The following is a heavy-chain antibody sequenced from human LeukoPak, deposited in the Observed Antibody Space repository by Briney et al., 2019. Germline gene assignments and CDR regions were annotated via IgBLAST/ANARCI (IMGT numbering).Heavy chain of an antibody. V-gene: IGHV3-23*01. CDR1: GFTFSSYA. CDR3: AKNLDPQKRIAAAVPDYYYMDV. Sequence: GGSLRLSCAASGFTFSSYAMSWVRQAPGKGLEWVSAISGSGGSTYYADSVKGRFTISRDNSKNTLYLQMNSLRAEDTAVYYCAKNLDPQKRIAAAVPDYYYMDVWGKGTTVTISS. J-gene: IGHJ6*03. D-gene: IGHD6-13*01. CDR2: ISGSGGST.